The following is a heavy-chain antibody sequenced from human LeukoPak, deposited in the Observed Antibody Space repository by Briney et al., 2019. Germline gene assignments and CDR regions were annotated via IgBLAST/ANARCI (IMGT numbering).Heavy chain of an antibody. Sequence: PGGSLRLSCAASGCTFSSYSMKWVRQAPGKGLEWVSFLGSSISYISYADSVKGRFTISRDNARNSLYLQMNSLRAEDTAVYYCAREGYYAGLDVWGQGTTVTVSS. CDR1: GCTFSSYS. D-gene: IGHD3-16*01. CDR3: AREGYYAGLDV. J-gene: IGHJ6*02. V-gene: IGHV3-21*01. CDR2: LGSSISYI.